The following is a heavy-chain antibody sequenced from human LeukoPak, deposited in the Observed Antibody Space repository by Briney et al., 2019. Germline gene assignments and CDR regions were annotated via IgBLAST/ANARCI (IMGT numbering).Heavy chain of an antibody. Sequence: ASVKVSCKTSGYTFSDYTINWVRQAPGQGLEWMGWINPNSGGTNSAQKFQGRVTMTRDTSISTAYMELSRLRSDDTAVYYCARAHEPYCSGGSCYLDYWGQGTLVTVSS. J-gene: IGHJ4*02. CDR3: ARAHEPYCSGGSCYLDY. D-gene: IGHD2-15*01. CDR1: GYTFSDYT. CDR2: INPNSGGT. V-gene: IGHV1-2*02.